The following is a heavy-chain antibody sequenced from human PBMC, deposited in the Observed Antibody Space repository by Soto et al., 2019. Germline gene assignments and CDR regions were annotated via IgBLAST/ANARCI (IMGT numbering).Heavy chain of an antibody. V-gene: IGHV1-18*01. CDR2: ISAYNGNT. Sequence: APVNGSCKTSGYTFTSYGISWVRQAPGQGLEWMGWISAYNGNTNYAQKLQGRVTMTTDTSTSTAYMELRSLRSDDTAVYYCARVADFWSGSDAFDIWGQATMVT. CDR3: ARVADFWSGSDAFDI. J-gene: IGHJ3*02. D-gene: IGHD3-3*01. CDR1: GYTFTSYG.